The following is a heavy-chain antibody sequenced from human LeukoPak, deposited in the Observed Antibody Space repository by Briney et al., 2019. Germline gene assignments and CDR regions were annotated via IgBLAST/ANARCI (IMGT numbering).Heavy chain of an antibody. CDR3: ARDSGRPPTSFDY. CDR2: IYSGGST. CDR1: GFTVSSNY. J-gene: IGHJ4*02. D-gene: IGHD1-1*01. Sequence: GGSLRLSCAASGFTVSSNYMSWVRQAPGKGLEWVSVIYSGGSTYYADSVKGRFTISRDNSKNTLYLQMNSLRAEDTAVCFCARDSGRPPTSFDYWGQGTLVTVSS. V-gene: IGHV3-53*01.